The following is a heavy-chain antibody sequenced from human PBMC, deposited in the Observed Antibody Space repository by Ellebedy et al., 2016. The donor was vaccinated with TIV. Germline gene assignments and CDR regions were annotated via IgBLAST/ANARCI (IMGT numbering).Heavy chain of an antibody. CDR1: GFTFSSYS. CDR2: IKQDGSAR. J-gene: IGHJ4*02. D-gene: IGHD1-1*01. CDR3: AGRAYNWNDGSLFDY. Sequence: GESLKISCAASGFTFSSYSMNWVRQAPGKGLEWVANIKQDGSARNYVDSVKGRFTISRDNAKNSLYLQMNSLRAEDTAVYYCAGRAYNWNDGSLFDYWGQGTLVTVSS. V-gene: IGHV3-7*03.